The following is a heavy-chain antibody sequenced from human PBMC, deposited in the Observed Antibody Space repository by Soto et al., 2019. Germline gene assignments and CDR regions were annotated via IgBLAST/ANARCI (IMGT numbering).Heavy chain of an antibody. D-gene: IGHD5-12*01. J-gene: IGHJ4*02. CDR3: AREGGGYDLRFDY. V-gene: IGHV1-3*01. Sequence: GASVKVSCKASGYIFTDYTMHWVRHAPGQRLEWMGWINAGIGNTKYSQTFQGRVTITRDTSASTVYMGLSGLTSEDTAVYYCAREGGGYDLRFDYWGQRTPVTVSS. CDR1: GYIFTDYT. CDR2: INAGIGNT.